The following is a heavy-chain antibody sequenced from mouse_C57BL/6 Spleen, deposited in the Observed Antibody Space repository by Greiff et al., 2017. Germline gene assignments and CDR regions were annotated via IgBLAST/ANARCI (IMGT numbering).Heavy chain of an antibody. V-gene: IGHV1-55*01. CDR1: GYTFTSYW. Sequence: QVHVKQPGAELVKPGASVKMSCKASGYTFTSYWITWVKQRPGQGLEWIGDIYPGSGSTNYNEKFKSKATLTVDTSSSTAYMQLSSLTSEDSAVYYCARRIYGSSYYWYFDVWGTGTTVTVSS. CDR3: ARRIYGSSYYWYFDV. CDR2: IYPGSGST. D-gene: IGHD1-1*01. J-gene: IGHJ1*03.